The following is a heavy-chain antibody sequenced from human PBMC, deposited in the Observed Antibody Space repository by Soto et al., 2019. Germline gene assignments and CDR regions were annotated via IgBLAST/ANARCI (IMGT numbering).Heavy chain of an antibody. CDR3: ATLHKYYDILTPHWFDP. Sequence: GASVKVSCKVSGYTLTELSMHWVRQAPGKGLEWMGGFDPEGGETIYAQKFQGRVTMTEDTSTDTAYMELSSLRSEDTAAYYCATLHKYYDILTPHWFDPWGQGTLVTVSS. CDR2: FDPEGGET. CDR1: GYTLTELS. J-gene: IGHJ5*02. V-gene: IGHV1-24*01. D-gene: IGHD3-9*01.